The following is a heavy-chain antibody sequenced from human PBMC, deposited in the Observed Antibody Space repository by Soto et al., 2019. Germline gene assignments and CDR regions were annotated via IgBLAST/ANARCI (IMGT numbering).Heavy chain of an antibody. J-gene: IGHJ6*02. CDR2: IIPIFGTA. Sequence: ASVKVSCKASGGTFSSYAISWVRQAPGQGLEWMGGIIPIFGTANYAQKFQGRVTITADESTSTAYMELSSLRSEDTAVYYCARGIPGSLGYYYGMDVWGQGTTVTVSS. V-gene: IGHV1-69*13. CDR3: ARGIPGSLGYYYGMDV. CDR1: GGTFSSYA.